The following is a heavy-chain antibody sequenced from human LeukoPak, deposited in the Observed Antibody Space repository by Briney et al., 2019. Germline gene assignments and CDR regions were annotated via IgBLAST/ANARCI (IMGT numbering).Heavy chain of an antibody. Sequence: GASVKVSCKASGGTFSSYAISWVRQAPGQGLEWMGGIIPIFGTANYAQKFQGRVTITADESTSTAYMELSSLRSEDTAVYYCARRPLYDSSGYSLPYDYWGQGTLVTVSS. D-gene: IGHD3-22*01. V-gene: IGHV1-69*13. CDR2: IIPIFGTA. CDR3: ARRPLYDSSGYSLPYDY. CDR1: GGTFSSYA. J-gene: IGHJ4*02.